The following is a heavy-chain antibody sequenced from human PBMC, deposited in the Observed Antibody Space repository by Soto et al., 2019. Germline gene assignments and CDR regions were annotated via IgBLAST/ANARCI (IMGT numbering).Heavy chain of an antibody. CDR1: GFTFSSYE. Sequence: QPGGSLRLSCAASGFTFSSYEMNWVRQAPGKGLEWVSYISSSGSTIYYADSVKGRFTISRDNAKNSLYLQMNSLRAEDTAVYYCASGRIAAQFDPWGQGTLVTVSS. V-gene: IGHV3-48*03. CDR3: ASGRIAAQFDP. J-gene: IGHJ5*02. D-gene: IGHD6-6*01. CDR2: ISSSGSTI.